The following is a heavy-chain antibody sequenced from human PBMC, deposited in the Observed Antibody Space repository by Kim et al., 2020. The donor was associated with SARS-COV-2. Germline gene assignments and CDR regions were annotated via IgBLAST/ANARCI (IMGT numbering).Heavy chain of an antibody. V-gene: IGHV5-10-1*01. J-gene: IGHJ6*02. D-gene: IGHD6-19*01. CDR3: ARHEPLEIQWPLAPVYGMDV. CDR2: IDPSDSYT. Sequence: GESLKISCKGSGYSFTSYWISWVRQMPGKGLEWMGRIDPSDSYTNYSPSFQGHVTISADKSISTAYLQWSSLKASDTAMYYCARHEPLEIQWPLAPVYGMDVWGQGTTVTVSS. CDR1: GYSFTSYW.